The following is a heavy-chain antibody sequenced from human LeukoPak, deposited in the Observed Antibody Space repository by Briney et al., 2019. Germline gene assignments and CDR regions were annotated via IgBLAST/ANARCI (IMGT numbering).Heavy chain of an antibody. Sequence: PGGPLRLSXAASGFTFDDYGMSWVRQAPGKGLEWVSGINWNGGSTGYADSVKGRFTISRDNAKNSLYLQMNSLRAEDTALYYCARDQIAAALPFDYWGWEPWSPSPQ. D-gene: IGHD6-13*01. CDR2: INWNGGST. J-gene: IGHJ4*02. V-gene: IGHV3-20*04. CDR1: GFTFDDYG. CDR3: ARDQIAAALPFDY.